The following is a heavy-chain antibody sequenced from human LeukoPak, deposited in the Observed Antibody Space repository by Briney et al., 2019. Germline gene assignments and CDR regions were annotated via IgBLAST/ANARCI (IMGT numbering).Heavy chain of an antibody. D-gene: IGHD6-19*01. J-gene: IGHJ4*02. V-gene: IGHV1-18*01. CDR2: ISAYNGNT. CDR3: AVDHAVASQRTASDY. CDR1: GYTFTSYG. Sequence: ASVKVSCKASGYTFTSYGISWVRQAPGQGLEWMGWISAYNGNTNYAQKLQGRVTMTTDTSTSTAYMEPRSLRSDDTAVYYCAVDHAVASQRTASDYWGQGTLVTASS.